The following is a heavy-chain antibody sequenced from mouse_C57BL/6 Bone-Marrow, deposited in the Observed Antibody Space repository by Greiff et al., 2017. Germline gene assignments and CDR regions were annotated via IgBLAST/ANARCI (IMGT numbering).Heavy chain of an antibody. Sequence: QVQLKQPGAELVKPGASVKMSCKASGYTFTSYWITWVKQRPGQGLEWIGDIYPGSGSTNYNEKIKSKATLTGDTYSSKAYMQLSSLTSEDAAVYYCAREDYYGSSYDYWGQGTTLTVSS. V-gene: IGHV1-55*01. CDR2: IYPGSGST. D-gene: IGHD1-1*01. CDR1: GYTFTSYW. J-gene: IGHJ2*01. CDR3: AREDYYGSSYDY.